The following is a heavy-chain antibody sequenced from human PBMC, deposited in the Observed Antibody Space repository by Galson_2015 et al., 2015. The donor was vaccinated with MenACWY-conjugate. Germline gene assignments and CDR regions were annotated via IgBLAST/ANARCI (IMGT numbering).Heavy chain of an antibody. CDR3: ARSYVPGSDRKNYYMDV. J-gene: IGHJ6*03. Sequence: SLRLSCAASGFTFSSYWMHWVRQAPGKGLVWVSRVNNDGSGTGYADSGKGRFTIPRDNAKHMLFLQMNSLKVEDTAVYYCARSYVPGSDRKNYYMDVWGRGTRSPSP. V-gene: IGHV3-74*01. CDR1: GFTFSSYW. D-gene: IGHD3-16*01. CDR2: VNNDGSGT.